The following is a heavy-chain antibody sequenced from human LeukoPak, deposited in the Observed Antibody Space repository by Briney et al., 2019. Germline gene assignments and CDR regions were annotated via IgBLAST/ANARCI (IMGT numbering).Heavy chain of an antibody. Sequence: ASVKVSCKASGYTFTSYDINWVRQATGQGLEWMGWMNPNSGNTGYAQKFQGRVTMTRNTSISTAYMELSSLRSEDTAVYYCARDLNGPPYDSGSYPDYWGQGTLVTVSS. V-gene: IGHV1-8*01. J-gene: IGHJ4*02. D-gene: IGHD3-10*01. CDR2: MNPNSGNT. CDR1: GYTFTSYD. CDR3: ARDLNGPPYDSGSYPDY.